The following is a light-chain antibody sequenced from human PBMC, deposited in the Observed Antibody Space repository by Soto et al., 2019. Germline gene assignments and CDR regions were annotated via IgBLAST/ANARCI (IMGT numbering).Light chain of an antibody. CDR2: GAS. Sequence: EIVLTQSPGTLSLSPGERATLSCRASQSVSSSYLAWYQQKPGQAPRLLIYGASSRATGIPDRFSVSGSGRDFTLTISRLEPEDLGVYYCQQYGSSPMYTFGQGTKLEIK. CDR1: QSVSSSY. CDR3: QQYGSSPMYT. V-gene: IGKV3-20*01. J-gene: IGKJ2*01.